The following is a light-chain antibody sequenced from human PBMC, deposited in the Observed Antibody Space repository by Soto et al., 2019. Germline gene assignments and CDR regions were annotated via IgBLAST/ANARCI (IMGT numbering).Light chain of an antibody. CDR3: AAWDDSLNGVV. Sequence: QSVLTQPPSASGTPGQRVTISCSGSSSNIGSNTVNWYQQLPGTAPKLLIYSNNQLPSGVPDRFSGSKSGTSASLAISGLQSEDEADYYCAAWDDSLNGVVFGGGTKL. CDR2: SNN. CDR1: SSNIGSNT. V-gene: IGLV1-44*01. J-gene: IGLJ2*01.